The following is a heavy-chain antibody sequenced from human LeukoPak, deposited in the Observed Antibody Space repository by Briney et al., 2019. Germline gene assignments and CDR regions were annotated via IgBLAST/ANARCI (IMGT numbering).Heavy chain of an antibody. CDR1: GFTFSGSA. Sequence: PGGSLRLSCAASGFTFSGSAMHWVRQASGKGLEWVGRIRSKANSYATAYAASVKGRFTISRDDSKNTAYLQMNSLKTEDTAVYYCTTLAVAGTSSIDYWGQGTLVTVSS. J-gene: IGHJ4*02. D-gene: IGHD6-19*01. CDR2: IRSKANSYAT. V-gene: IGHV3-73*01. CDR3: TTLAVAGTSSIDY.